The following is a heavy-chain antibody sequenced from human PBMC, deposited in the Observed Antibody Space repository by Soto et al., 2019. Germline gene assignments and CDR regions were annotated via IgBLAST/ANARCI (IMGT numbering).Heavy chain of an antibody. CDR3: ASEYGMDV. Sequence: ASVKVSCKASGYSFHTYAISWVRQAPGQGLEWVGWISGYNGNTNYAQKFQGRVTLTTDTSTKTAFMELRSLTGDDTAVYYCASEYGMDVWGQ. V-gene: IGHV1-18*01. CDR2: ISGYNGNT. CDR1: GYSFHTYA. J-gene: IGHJ6*02.